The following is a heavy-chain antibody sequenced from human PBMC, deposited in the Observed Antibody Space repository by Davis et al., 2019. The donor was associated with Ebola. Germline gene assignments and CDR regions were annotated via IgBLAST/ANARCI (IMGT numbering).Heavy chain of an antibody. Sequence: VKVSCKASGGTFSSYTISWVRQAPGQGLEWMGRIIPILGIANYAQKFQGRVTITADKSTSTAYMELSSLRSEDTAVYYCAREMPEMATITRWGPVDYWGQGTLVTVSS. D-gene: IGHD5-24*01. CDR3: AREMPEMATITRWGPVDY. J-gene: IGHJ4*02. CDR1: GGTFSSYT. V-gene: IGHV1-69*04. CDR2: IIPILGIA.